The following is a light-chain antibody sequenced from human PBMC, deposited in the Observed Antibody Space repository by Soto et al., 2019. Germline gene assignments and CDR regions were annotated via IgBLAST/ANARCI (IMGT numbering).Light chain of an antibody. CDR1: QSVSSY. J-gene: IGKJ4*01. V-gene: IGKV3-11*01. CDR3: QQRSNWPRTYT. Sequence: EIVLTQSPATLSLSPGERATLSCRASQSVSSYLAWYQQKPGQAPRLLIYDASNRATGIPARFSGSGSGTDFPLTISSLEPEDFAVYYCQQRSNWPRTYTFGGGTKVEIK. CDR2: DAS.